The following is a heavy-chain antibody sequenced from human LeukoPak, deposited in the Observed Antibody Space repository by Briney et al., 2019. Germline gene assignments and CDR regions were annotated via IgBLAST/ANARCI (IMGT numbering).Heavy chain of an antibody. V-gene: IGHV3-30*02. Sequence: PGGSLRLSCAASGLTFSSYGMHWVRQAPGKGREWVAFIRYDGSNKYYADSVKGRFTITRDNSKNTLYLQMNSLRAEGTAVYYCAKGLVVVAATPLQFDYWGQGTLVTVSS. CDR1: GLTFSSYG. J-gene: IGHJ4*02. CDR2: IRYDGSNK. D-gene: IGHD2-15*01. CDR3: AKGLVVVAATPLQFDY.